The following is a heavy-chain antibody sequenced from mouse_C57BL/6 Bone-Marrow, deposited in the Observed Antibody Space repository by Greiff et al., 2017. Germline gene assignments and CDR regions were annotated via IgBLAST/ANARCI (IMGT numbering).Heavy chain of an antibody. CDR1: GYTFTSYW. CDR3: ARLLTGTYWYFDV. CDR2: INPSNGGT. D-gene: IGHD4-1*01. Sequence: QVQLQQSGTELVKPGASVKLSCKASGYTFTSYWMHWVKQRPGQGLEWIGNINPSNGGTNYNEKFKSKATLTVDKSSITAYMQLSSLTSEDSAVYYCARLLTGTYWYFDVWGTGTTVTVSS. V-gene: IGHV1-53*01. J-gene: IGHJ1*03.